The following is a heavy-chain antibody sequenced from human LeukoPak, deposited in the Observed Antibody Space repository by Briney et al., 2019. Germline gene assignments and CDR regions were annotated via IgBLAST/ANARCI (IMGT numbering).Heavy chain of an antibody. CDR2: IYYSSST. J-gene: IGHJ4*02. CDR1: SGTICSGDYD. CDR3: ARVRYAGGFDY. V-gene: IGHV4-30-4*01. Sequence: SETLSRTCTVSSGTICSGDYDWSSIRQPPGKGLELIPYIYYSSSTHYNPSMESRVIISVDTSKNQFSLKLSSVTAADTGVYYCARVRYAGGFDYWGQGTLVTVSS. D-gene: IGHD1-1*01.